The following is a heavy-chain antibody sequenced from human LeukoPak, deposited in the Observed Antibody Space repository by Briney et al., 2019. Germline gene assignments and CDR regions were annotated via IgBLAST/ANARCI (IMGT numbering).Heavy chain of an antibody. J-gene: IGHJ4*02. CDR2: IKQDGSEK. CDR1: GFTFSTYW. V-gene: IGHV3-7*01. D-gene: IGHD3-3*01. Sequence: GGSLRLSCTASGFTFSTYWMSWVRQAPGKGLECVASIKQDGSEKEFVDSVKGRFTISRDNAKNSLYLQMISLRAEDTAVYYCARWRGAQSEFEYWGQGTLVTVSS. CDR3: ARWRGAQSEFEY.